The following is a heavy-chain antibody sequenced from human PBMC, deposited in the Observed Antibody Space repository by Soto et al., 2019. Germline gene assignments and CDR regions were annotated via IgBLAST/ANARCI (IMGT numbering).Heavy chain of an antibody. CDR2: ISPDGSDK. J-gene: IGHJ2*01. CDR1: GFSFSSYW. V-gene: IGHV3-7*01. CDR3: ARARIDL. Sequence: EVHLVESGGGLVQPGGSLRLSCAASGFSFSSYWMTWVRQAPGKGLEWVANISPDGSDKYYVDSVKGRFTISRDHVKNSLYLQVNSLRVDDTALYYCARARIDLWGRGTLVTVSS.